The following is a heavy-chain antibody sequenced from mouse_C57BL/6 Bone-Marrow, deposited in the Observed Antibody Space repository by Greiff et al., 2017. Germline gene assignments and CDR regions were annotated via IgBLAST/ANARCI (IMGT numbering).Heavy chain of an antibody. CDR1: GFTFSSYG. J-gene: IGHJ1*03. CDR2: ISSGGSYT. CDR3: AGRGASWYFAV. V-gene: IGHV5-6*02. Sequence: EVMLVESRGDLVKPVGSLQLCWAASGFTFSSYGMSWVRQTPDKRLEWVATISSGGSYTYYPDSVKGRFTISRDNAKNTLYLQMSSLKSEDSAMYYCAGRGASWYFAVWGTATTVPAST.